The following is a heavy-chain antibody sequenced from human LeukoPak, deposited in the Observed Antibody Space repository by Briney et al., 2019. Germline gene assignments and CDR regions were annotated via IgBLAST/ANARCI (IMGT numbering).Heavy chain of an antibody. D-gene: IGHD3-22*01. CDR1: GGSISSYY. CDR2: IYYSGST. CDR3: ARAYYYDSSGYYFDY. V-gene: IGHV4-59*01. J-gene: IGHJ4*02. Sequence: SQTLSLTCTVSGGSISSYYWSWIRRPPGKGLEWIGYIYYSGSTNYNPSLKSRVTISVDTSKNQFSLKLSSVTAADTAVYYCARAYYYDSSGYYFDYWGQGTLVTVSP.